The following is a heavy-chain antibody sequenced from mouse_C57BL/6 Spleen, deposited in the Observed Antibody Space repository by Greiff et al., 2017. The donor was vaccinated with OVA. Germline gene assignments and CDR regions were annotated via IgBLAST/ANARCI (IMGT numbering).Heavy chain of an antibody. Sequence: EVKLMESGGGLVQPGGSLSLSCAASGFTFTDYYMSWVRQPPGKALEWLGFVRNKANGYTTEYSASVKGRFTISRDNSQSILYLQMNALRAEDSATYYCARYRRAGDGDYFDYWGQGTTLTVSS. CDR3: ARYRRAGDGDYFDY. CDR1: GFTFTDYY. D-gene: IGHD3-1*01. V-gene: IGHV7-3*01. J-gene: IGHJ2*01. CDR2: VRNKANGYTT.